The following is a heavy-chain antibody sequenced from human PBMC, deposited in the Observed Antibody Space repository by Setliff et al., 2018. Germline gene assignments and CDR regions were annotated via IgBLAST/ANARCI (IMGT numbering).Heavy chain of an antibody. D-gene: IGHD4-17*01. Sequence: GGSLRLSCTASGFTFGDYAMGWVRQAPGKGLEWVGFIRSKAYGGTTEYAASVKGRFTISRDDSKSIAYLQMNSLKTEDTAVYYCSRYSTVTTSFANWGQGTLVTVSS. CDR1: GFTFGDYA. CDR3: SRYSTVTTSFAN. J-gene: IGHJ4*02. V-gene: IGHV3-49*04. CDR2: IRSKAYGGTT.